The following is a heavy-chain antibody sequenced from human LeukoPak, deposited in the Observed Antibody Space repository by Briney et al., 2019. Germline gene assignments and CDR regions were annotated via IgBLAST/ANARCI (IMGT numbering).Heavy chain of an antibody. V-gene: IGHV1-18*01. CDR1: GYTXTSYG. D-gene: IGHD2/OR15-2a*01. CDR3: ARDLYASGAYLDC. Sequence: ASVKVSCKASGYTXTSYGISWVRQAPGQGLEWMGWISAYNGNINYAQKLQGRVTMTTDTSTSTAYMELRSLRSDDAAVYYCARDLYASGAYLDCWGQGTLVTVSS. J-gene: IGHJ4*02. CDR2: ISAYNGNI.